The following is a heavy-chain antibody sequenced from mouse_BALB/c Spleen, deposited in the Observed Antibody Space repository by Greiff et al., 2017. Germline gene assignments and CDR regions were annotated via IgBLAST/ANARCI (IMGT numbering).Heavy chain of an antibody. J-gene: IGHJ4*01. Sequence: QVQLQQSGAELVRPGTSVKVSCKASGYAFTNYLIEWVKQRPGQGLEWIGVINPGSGGTNYNEKFKGKATLTADKSSSTAYMQLSSLTSDDSAVYLCAYSSGPYAMDYWGQGTSVTVSS. CDR2: INPGSGGT. CDR1: GYAFTNYL. V-gene: IGHV1-54*01. CDR3: AYSSGPYAMDY. D-gene: IGHD3-1*01.